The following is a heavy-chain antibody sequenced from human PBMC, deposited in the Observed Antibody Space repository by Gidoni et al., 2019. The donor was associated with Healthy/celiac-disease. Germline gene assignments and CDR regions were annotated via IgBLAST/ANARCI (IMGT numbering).Heavy chain of an antibody. CDR1: GGSISSSNYY. CDR3: ARESGYCSGGSCYFWTRNPPTFDP. V-gene: IGHV4-39*07. CDR2: IYYSGST. Sequence: QLQLQESGPGLVKPSETLSLPCTVSGGSISSSNYYWGWIRQPPGKGLEWIGSIYYSGSTYYNPSLKSRFTISVDTSKSQFSLKLTSVTAADTAVYYCARESGYCSGGSCYFWTRNPPTFDPWGQGTLVTVSS. D-gene: IGHD2-15*01. J-gene: IGHJ5*02.